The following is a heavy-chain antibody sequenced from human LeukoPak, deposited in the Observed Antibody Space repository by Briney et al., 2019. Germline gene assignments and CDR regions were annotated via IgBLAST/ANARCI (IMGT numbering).Heavy chain of an antibody. J-gene: IGHJ4*02. CDR3: AIKHDY. CDR1: GFTFSPYW. CDR2: IKPDGSEK. V-gene: IGHV3-7*01. Sequence: GGSLRLSCTASGFTFSPYWMTWVRQAPGKGLEWLANIKPDGSEKYYVDSVKGRFTISRDNTKNSVYLQMNSLRAEDTAVYYCAIKHDYWGQGTLVTVSS.